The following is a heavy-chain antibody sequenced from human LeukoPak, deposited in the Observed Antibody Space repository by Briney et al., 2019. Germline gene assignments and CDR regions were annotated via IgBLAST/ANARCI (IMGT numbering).Heavy chain of an antibody. Sequence: GGSLRLSCAASGFTFSSYGMHWVRQAPGKGLEWVAFIRYDGSNKYYADSVKGRFTISRDNAKNSLYLQMNSLRAEDTAVYYCAGITMVRGAYWGQGTLVTVSS. CDR3: AGITMVRGAY. V-gene: IGHV3-30*02. D-gene: IGHD3-10*01. CDR2: IRYDGSNK. CDR1: GFTFSSYG. J-gene: IGHJ4*02.